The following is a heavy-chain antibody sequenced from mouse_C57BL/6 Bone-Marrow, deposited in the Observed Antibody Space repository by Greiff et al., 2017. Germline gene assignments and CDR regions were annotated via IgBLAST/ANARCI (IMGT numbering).Heavy chain of an antibody. Sequence: EVKLVESGGDLVKPGGSLKLSCAASGFTFSSYGMSWVRQTPDKRLEWVATISSGGSYTYYPDSVKGRFTISRDNAKNTMYLQMSSLKSVDTAMYYCARRRNYEDYWGQGTTLTVSS. CDR3: ARRRNYEDY. D-gene: IGHD2-1*01. V-gene: IGHV5-6*02. CDR1: GFTFSSYG. CDR2: ISSGGSYT. J-gene: IGHJ2*01.